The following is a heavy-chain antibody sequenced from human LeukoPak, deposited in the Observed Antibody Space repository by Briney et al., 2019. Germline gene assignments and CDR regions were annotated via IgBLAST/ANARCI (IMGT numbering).Heavy chain of an antibody. CDR2: IVPIFSMT. D-gene: IGHD3-16*01. Sequence: SVKVSCKTSGYTFSSYAISWVRQVSGQSLEWMGRIVPIFSMTHSARKFQDRVTFTADKSTTTAYMELSSLTSEDTGVYYCARVGETDFYEYVDIWGQGTLVTVTS. CDR3: ARVGETDFYEYVDI. CDR1: GYTFSSYA. J-gene: IGHJ4*02. V-gene: IGHV1-69*10.